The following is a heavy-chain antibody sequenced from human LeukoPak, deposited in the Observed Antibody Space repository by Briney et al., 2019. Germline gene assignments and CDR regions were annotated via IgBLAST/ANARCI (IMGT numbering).Heavy chain of an antibody. CDR1: GFTFSSYA. CDR2: ISGSGGST. J-gene: IGHJ4*02. V-gene: IGHV3-23*01. Sequence: GGSLRLSCAASGFTFSSYAMSWVRQAPGKGLEWVSAISGSGGSTYYADSVKGRFTISRDNPKNTLFLQVSSLRVEDTAVYYCAKGGLTTPLHYWGQGTLVTVSS. D-gene: IGHD1-14*01. CDR3: AKGGLTTPLHY.